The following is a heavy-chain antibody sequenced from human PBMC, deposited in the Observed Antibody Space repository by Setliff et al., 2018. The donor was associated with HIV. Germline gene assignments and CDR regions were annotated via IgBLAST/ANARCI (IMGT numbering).Heavy chain of an antibody. D-gene: IGHD1-26*01. CDR1: GFTFRDYA. J-gene: IGHJ4*02. V-gene: IGHV3-30*12. CDR3: TRDPVGAVLSYFDY. CDR2: ISYVGSNR. Sequence: GGSLRLSCVASGFTFRDYAMTWVRQAPGKGLEWVAVISYVGSNRYYADSVKGRFTISRDNAKNSLFLQMNSLRAEDMAIYYCTRDPVGAVLSYFDYWGQGSLVTVSS.